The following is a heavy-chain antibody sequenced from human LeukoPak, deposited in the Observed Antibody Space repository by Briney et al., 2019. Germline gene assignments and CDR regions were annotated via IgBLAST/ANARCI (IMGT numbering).Heavy chain of an antibody. CDR3: ARDKSHCSSTSCYMGFPYGMDV. J-gene: IGHJ6*02. CDR2: INPSGGST. D-gene: IGHD2-2*02. Sequence: ASVKVSCTASGYTFTSYYMHWVRQAPGQGLEWLGIINPSGGSTSYAQKFQGRVTMTRDTSTSTVYMELSSLRSEDTAVYYCARDKSHCSSTSCYMGFPYGMDVWGQGTTVTVSS. V-gene: IGHV1-46*01. CDR1: GYTFTSYY.